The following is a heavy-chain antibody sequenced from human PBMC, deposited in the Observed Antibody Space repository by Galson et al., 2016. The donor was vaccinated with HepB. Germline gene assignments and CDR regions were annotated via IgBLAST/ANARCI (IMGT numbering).Heavy chain of an antibody. D-gene: IGHD2-15*01. J-gene: IGHJ3*02. V-gene: IGHV4-39*01. Sequence: SATLSLTCAVSGGSIDSMSNYWGWVRQPPGRGLEWVGSMYYTGRTYNNPSLKSRVTISVDVSKKQFSLELSSVTAADTAVYFCARHPIRYCSGGRCYLMAFDIWGRGTLVTVSA. CDR3: ARHPIRYCSGGRCYLMAFDI. CDR1: GGSIDSMSNY. CDR2: MYYTGRT.